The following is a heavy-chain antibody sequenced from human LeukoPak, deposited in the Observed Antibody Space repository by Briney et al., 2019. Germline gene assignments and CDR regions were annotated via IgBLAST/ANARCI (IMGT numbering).Heavy chain of an antibody. CDR2: INGDGSEK. Sequence: GGSLRLSCAASGFTFSNTWMTWVRQAPGKGLEWVANINGDGSEKHYVDSVKGRFTISRDNAKNSLYLQMNSLRAEDTAVYYSARSNGWVFNYWGQGTLVTVSS. CDR3: ARSNGWVFNY. D-gene: IGHD6-19*01. CDR1: GFTFSNTW. J-gene: IGHJ4*02. V-gene: IGHV3-7*01.